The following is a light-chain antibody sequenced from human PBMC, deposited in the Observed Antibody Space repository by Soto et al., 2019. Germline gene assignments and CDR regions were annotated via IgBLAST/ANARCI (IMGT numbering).Light chain of an antibody. CDR2: KAS. J-gene: IGKJ4*01. Sequence: DIQMTQSPSTLSASVGDRVTITCRASQSISSWLARYQQKPGKAPNLLIYKASSLQSGVPSRFSGGGSGTEFTLTISSLQPDDFATYYCQQYNNYSPLTFGGGTKVDIK. V-gene: IGKV1-5*03. CDR3: QQYNNYSPLT. CDR1: QSISSW.